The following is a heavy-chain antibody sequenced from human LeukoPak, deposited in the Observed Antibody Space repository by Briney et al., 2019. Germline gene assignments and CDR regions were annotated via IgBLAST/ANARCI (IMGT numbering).Heavy chain of an antibody. CDR2: INQDGSET. CDR3: AGAPNKHYFDY. V-gene: IGHV3-7*02. Sequence: GGSLRLSCAASKFTFSDYSMSWVRQAPGKGLEWVVNINQDGSETNYVDSVKGRFTISRDNAKSSLYLQMNSLRAEDTAVYYCAGAPNKHYFDYWGQGTLVTVSS. CDR1: KFTFSDYS. J-gene: IGHJ4*02. D-gene: IGHD4/OR15-4a*01.